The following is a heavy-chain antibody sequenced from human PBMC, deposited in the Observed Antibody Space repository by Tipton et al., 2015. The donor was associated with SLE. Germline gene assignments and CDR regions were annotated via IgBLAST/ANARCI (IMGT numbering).Heavy chain of an antibody. V-gene: IGHV4-59*01. Sequence: TLSLTCTVSGGSLRNYHWTWIRQPPGKGLEWIGRVYFGGSTNYNPSLKSRVAISLDTSKNQFSLKLKSVTAADTAVYFCARAMAWTGDPLHFDYWGQGSLVTVSS. J-gene: IGHJ4*02. D-gene: IGHD3/OR15-3a*01. CDR1: GGSLRNYH. CDR2: VYFGGST. CDR3: ARAMAWTGDPLHFDY.